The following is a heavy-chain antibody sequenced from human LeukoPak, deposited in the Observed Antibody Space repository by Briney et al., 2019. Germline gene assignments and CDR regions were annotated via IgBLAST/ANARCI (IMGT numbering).Heavy chain of an antibody. J-gene: IGHJ4*02. Sequence: SVTVSFKSSGGAFSIYAISWVRQPPGQGLELMGGIIPIFGTANYAQKFQGRVTITTDESTSTAYMELSSLRSEDTAVYYCARSRPLDIVAPFDYWGQGTLVTVSS. CDR3: ARSRPLDIVAPFDY. V-gene: IGHV1-69*05. CDR1: GGAFSIYA. D-gene: IGHD5-12*01. CDR2: IIPIFGTA.